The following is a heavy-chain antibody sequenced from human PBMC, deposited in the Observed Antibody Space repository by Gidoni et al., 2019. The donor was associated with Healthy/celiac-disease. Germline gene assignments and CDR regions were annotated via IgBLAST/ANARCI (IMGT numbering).Heavy chain of an antibody. D-gene: IGHD4-17*01. Sequence: QVQLQESGPGLVKPSQTLSLTCTVSGGSISSGGYYWSWIRQHPGKALEWIGYIYYGGSTYYNPSLKSRVTISVDTSKNQFSLKLSSVTAADTAVYYCARKYDYGDPGRWFDPWGQGTLVTVSS. V-gene: IGHV4-31*03. CDR3: ARKYDYGDPGRWFDP. CDR1: GGSISSGGYY. J-gene: IGHJ5*02. CDR2: IYYGGST.